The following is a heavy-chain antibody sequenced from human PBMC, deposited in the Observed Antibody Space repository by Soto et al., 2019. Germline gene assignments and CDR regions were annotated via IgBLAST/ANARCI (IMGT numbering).Heavy chain of an antibody. CDR3: AKGGCDQAIFAVLISHFDN. Sequence: GGSLRLSCAASGFTLRSYGMSWVRQAPGEGLEWVSSISGSGRFTYYAESVKGRFTISRDNSQNTLYLAMNSLRAADTALYYWAKGGCDQAIFAVLISHFDNWGQGTLVTVSS. V-gene: IGHV3-23*01. CDR2: ISGSGRFT. J-gene: IGHJ4*02. CDR1: GFTLRSYG. D-gene: IGHD3-3*01.